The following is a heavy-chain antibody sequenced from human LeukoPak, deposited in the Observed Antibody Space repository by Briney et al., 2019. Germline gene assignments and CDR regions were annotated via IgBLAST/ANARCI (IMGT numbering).Heavy chain of an antibody. CDR1: GGSFSGYY. CDR2: INHSGST. D-gene: IGHD6-13*01. CDR3: ARVVAAALDYYYMDV. Sequence: SETLSLTCAVYGGSFSGYYWSWIRQPPGKGLEWIGEINHSGSTNYNPSLKSRVTISVDTSKNQFSLKLSSVTAADTAVYYCARVVAAALDYYYMDVWGKGTTVTVSS. J-gene: IGHJ6*03. V-gene: IGHV4-34*01.